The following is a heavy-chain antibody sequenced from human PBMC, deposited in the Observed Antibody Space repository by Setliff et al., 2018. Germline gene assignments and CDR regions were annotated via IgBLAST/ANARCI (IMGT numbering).Heavy chain of an antibody. CDR1: GYSISNDYF. CDR3: AKHRSNFDY. J-gene: IGHJ4*02. V-gene: IGHV4-38-2*02. Sequence: SETLSLTCTVSGYSISNDYFWGWIRQPPGKGLEWIGSIYHSGSTSYYPSLKSRVTISVETSKNQFSLNLSSVTAADTAVYYCAKHRSNFDYWGQGTLVTVST. CDR2: IYHSGST.